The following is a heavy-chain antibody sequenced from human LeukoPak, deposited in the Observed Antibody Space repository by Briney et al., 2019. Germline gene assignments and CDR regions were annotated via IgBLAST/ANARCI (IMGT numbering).Heavy chain of an antibody. J-gene: IGHJ4*02. Sequence: GGSLRLSCAASGFTFNTYSMTWVRQAPGKGLEWISYISSGSSTIYYADSVKGRFTIFRDDAKSSLYLQMNNLRAEDTAVYYCARDKIVGPTTLDFWGQGILVTVSS. CDR1: GFTFNTYS. V-gene: IGHV3-48*01. D-gene: IGHD1-26*01. CDR3: ARDKIVGPTTLDF. CDR2: ISSGSSTI.